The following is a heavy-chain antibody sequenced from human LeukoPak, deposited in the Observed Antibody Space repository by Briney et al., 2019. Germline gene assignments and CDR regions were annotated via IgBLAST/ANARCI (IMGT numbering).Heavy chain of an antibody. V-gene: IGHV4-59*08. Sequence: SSETLSLTCSVSGGSISNYFWSWIRQPPGKGLECIGFIYYSETTNYNPSFKSRVTISVDTSKNQFSLKLSSVTAADTAVYYCASVRKGYCSSTSCYAKGYYYYYMDVWGKGTTVTISS. D-gene: IGHD2-2*01. CDR2: IYYSETT. J-gene: IGHJ6*03. CDR3: ASVRKGYCSSTSCYAKGYYYYYMDV. CDR1: GGSISNYF.